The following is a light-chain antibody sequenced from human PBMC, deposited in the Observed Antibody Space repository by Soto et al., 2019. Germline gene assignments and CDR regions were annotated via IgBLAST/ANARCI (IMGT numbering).Light chain of an antibody. Sequence: QSVLTQPRSVSWSPGQSVTISCTGTSSDVGTYTYVSWYQQHPGKAPKLIIYDVIKRPSGVPDRFSGSKSGNTASLTISGLQAEDEADYYRCSYAGSYTHVFGTGTKVTVL. CDR2: DVI. J-gene: IGLJ1*01. V-gene: IGLV2-11*01. CDR3: CSYAGSYTHV. CDR1: SSDVGTYTY.